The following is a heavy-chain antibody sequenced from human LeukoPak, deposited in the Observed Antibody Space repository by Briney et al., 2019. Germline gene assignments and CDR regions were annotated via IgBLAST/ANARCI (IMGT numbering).Heavy chain of an antibody. CDR2: IYYSGST. Sequence: SETLSLTCTVSGGSISSYYWSWIRQPPGKGLEWIGYIYYSGSTNYNPSLKSRVTISVDTSKNQFSLKLSSVTAADTAVYYCASFAMARGADYWGQGTLVTVSS. CDR3: ASFAMARGADY. CDR1: GGSISSYY. V-gene: IGHV4-59*08. J-gene: IGHJ4*02. D-gene: IGHD3-10*01.